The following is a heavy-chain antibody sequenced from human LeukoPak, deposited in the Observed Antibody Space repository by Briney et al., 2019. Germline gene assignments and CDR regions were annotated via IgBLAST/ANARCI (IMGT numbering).Heavy chain of an antibody. J-gene: IGHJ4*02. Sequence: PSETLSLTCTVSIDSIYISNYYWGWIRQPPGKGLEWIGSIYYSGSTYYNSSLKSRVTISVDTSKNQFSLKLSSLTAADTAVYYCARAAYCGGDCYLFDCWGQGTLVTVFS. CDR3: ARAAYCGGDCYLFDC. D-gene: IGHD2-21*02. CDR1: IDSIYISNYY. V-gene: IGHV4-39*01. CDR2: IYYSGST.